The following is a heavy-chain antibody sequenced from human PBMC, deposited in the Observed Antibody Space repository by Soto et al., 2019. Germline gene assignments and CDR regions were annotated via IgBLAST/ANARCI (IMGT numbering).Heavy chain of an antibody. V-gene: IGHV3-53*04. CDR2: IYSGGST. CDR1: GLTVSSHY. CDR3: TRGPDGKGVDYYYGMDV. Sequence: EVQLVESGGGLVQPGGSLRLSCAVSGLTVSSHYMSWVRQAPGEVLEWVSVIYSGGSTFYADSVKGRFTISRDSSKTKLYLHMNSLRAEDTAGYYCTRGPDGKGVDYYYGMDVWGQGTTVTVSS. J-gene: IGHJ6*02.